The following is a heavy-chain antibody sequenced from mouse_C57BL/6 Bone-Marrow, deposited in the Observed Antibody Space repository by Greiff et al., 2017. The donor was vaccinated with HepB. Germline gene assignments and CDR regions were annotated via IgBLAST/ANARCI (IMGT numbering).Heavy chain of an antibody. V-gene: IGHV7-1*01. CDR3: ARDAATAPFDY. CDR2: SRNKANDYTT. D-gene: IGHD1-2*01. Sequence: EVMLVESGGGLVQSGRSLRLSCATSGFTFSDFYMEWVRQAPGKGLEWIAASRNKANDYTTEYSASVKGRFIVSRDTSQSILYLQMNALRAEDTAIYYCARDAATAPFDYWGQGTTLTVSS. J-gene: IGHJ2*01. CDR1: GFTFSDFY.